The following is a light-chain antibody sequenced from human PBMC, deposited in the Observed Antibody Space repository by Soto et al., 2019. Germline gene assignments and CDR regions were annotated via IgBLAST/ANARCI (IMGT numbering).Light chain of an antibody. CDR2: DAS. V-gene: IGKV1-5*01. J-gene: IGKJ1*01. CDR1: EDISTW. CDR3: QQYNSFSWT. Sequence: DIQMTQSPSSVSASVGDRVTITCRSSEDISTWLAWYQQKPGKAPKLLIYDASSLEGGVPSRFSGSGSGTEFTLTISGLQPDDFATYYCQQYNSFSWTFGQGTKVDIK.